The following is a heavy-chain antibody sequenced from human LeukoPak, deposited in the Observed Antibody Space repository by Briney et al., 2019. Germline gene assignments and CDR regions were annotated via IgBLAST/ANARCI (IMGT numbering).Heavy chain of an antibody. Sequence: SGTLSLTCTVSGGSISSYYWSWIRQPPGKGLEWIGYIYYSGSTNYNPSLKSRVTISVDTSKNQFSLKLSSVTAADTAVYYCARSNYGSGSFDVWGKGTTVTISS. J-gene: IGHJ6*04. CDR2: IYYSGST. D-gene: IGHD3-10*01. CDR1: GGSISSYY. CDR3: ARSNYGSGSFDV. V-gene: IGHV4-59*01.